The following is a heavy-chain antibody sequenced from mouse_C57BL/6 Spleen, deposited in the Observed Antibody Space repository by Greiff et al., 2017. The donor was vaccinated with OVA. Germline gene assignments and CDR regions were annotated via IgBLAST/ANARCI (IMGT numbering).Heavy chain of an antibody. CDR2: ISSGSSTI. Sequence: EVKVVESGGGLVKPGGSLKLSCAASGFTFSDYGMHWVRQAPEKGLEWVAYISSGSSTIYYADTVKGRFTISRDNAKNTLFLQMTSLRSEDTAMYYCARSITGYFDYWGRGTTLTVSS. D-gene: IGHD4-1*01. CDR1: GFTFSDYG. V-gene: IGHV5-17*01. CDR3: ARSITGYFDY. J-gene: IGHJ2*01.